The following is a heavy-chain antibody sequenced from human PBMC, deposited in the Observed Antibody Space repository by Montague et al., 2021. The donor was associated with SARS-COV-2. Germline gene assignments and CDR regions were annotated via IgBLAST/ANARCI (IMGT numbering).Heavy chain of an antibody. CDR3: ARALRYCGCSTCYPLAFDY. V-gene: IGHV3-23*01. CDR2: ISSGGDIT. J-gene: IGHJ4*02. CDR1: GFTFSSYA. Sequence: SLRLSCAASGFTFSSYAMARVRQAPGRGLEWVSLISSGGDITYFTDSVKGRINNSRDNSKNAFYLQMNNLRVEDTAVYYCARALRYCGCSTCYPLAFDYWGQGTLVTVSS. D-gene: IGHD2-15*01.